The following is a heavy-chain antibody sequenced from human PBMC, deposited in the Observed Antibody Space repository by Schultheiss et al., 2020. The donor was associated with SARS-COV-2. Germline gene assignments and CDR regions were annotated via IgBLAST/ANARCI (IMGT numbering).Heavy chain of an antibody. Sequence: GGSLRLSCAASGFTFSDYPMTWIRQAPGKGLEWVSVIYSGGSTYHADSVRGRFTISRDNAKTSLYLQMNSLRADDTAVYYCAKYLGRAYDYWGQGTLVTVSS. CDR1: GFTFSDYP. J-gene: IGHJ4*02. D-gene: IGHD2-2*02. V-gene: IGHV3-53*01. CDR2: IYSGGST. CDR3: AKYLGRAYDY.